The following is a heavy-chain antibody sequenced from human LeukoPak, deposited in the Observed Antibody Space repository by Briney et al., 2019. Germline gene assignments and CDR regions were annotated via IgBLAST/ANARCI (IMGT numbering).Heavy chain of an antibody. J-gene: IGHJ6*03. Sequence: SATLSPTCAVYCGSFSGYYWSWIRQPPRNRLEWIGEINHSGSTNYNPSLKSRVTISVDTSKNQFSLKLSSVTAADTAVYYCARGELQGHYYYYYYMDVWGKGTTVTVSS. D-gene: IGHD1-26*01. V-gene: IGHV4-34*01. CDR1: CGSFSGYY. CDR2: INHSGST. CDR3: ARGELQGHYYYYYYMDV.